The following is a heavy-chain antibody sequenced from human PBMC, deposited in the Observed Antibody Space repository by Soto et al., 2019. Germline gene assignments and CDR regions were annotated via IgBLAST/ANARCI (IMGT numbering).Heavy chain of an antibody. CDR1: GISLTNSGVR. CDR2: IYWDDAK. D-gene: IGHD3-9*01. Sequence: QITFTESGPTLVKPTQTLTLTCTFSGISLTNSGVRVSWIRQPPGKALEWLAVIYWDDAKHFSPSQKSRLTITKDTSKNQVVLTMTNMDSVDTATYFCAQMDFDLYGMDVWGQGNTVIVSS. V-gene: IGHV2-5*02. CDR3: AQMDFDLYGMDV. J-gene: IGHJ6*02.